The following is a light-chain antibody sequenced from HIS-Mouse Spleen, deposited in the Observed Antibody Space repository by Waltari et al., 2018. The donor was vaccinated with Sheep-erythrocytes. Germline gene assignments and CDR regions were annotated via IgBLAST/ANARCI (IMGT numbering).Light chain of an antibody. CDR3: SSYTSSSTWV. V-gene: IGLV2-14*01. CDR2: EVS. CDR1: SHDVGCNYY. J-gene: IGLJ2*01. Sequence: SPLTQPASVSGPPGPSTITSSTATSHDVGCNYYSSWYQQHPGKPPKLIIYEVSNRPSGVSNRFSGSKSGNTASLTISGLQAEDEADYYCSSYTSSSTWVFGGGTKLTVL.